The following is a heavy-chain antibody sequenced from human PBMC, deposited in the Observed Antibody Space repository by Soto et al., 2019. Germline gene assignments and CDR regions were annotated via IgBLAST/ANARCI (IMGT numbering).Heavy chain of an antibody. D-gene: IGHD1-26*01. CDR1: GSSFSDYV. Sequence: PGGSLRLSCTASGSSFSDYVMHWVRQPPGKGLEWVAVIWWHRRDIFYEGSVKGRFTISRDNSKNTLYLQMNSLRVEDTAVYYCARDQGGQSGNFIFDNWGQGTLVTVSS. V-gene: IGHV3-33*01. J-gene: IGHJ4*02. CDR3: ARDQGGQSGNFIFDN. CDR2: IWWHRRDI.